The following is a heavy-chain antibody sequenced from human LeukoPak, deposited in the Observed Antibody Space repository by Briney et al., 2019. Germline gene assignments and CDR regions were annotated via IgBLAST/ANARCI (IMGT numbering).Heavy chain of an antibody. D-gene: IGHD2-15*01. CDR3: ARRRYCSRGSCYGVDY. V-gene: IGHV5-51*01. CDR1: GYSFTRYW. J-gene: IGHJ4*02. Sequence: GESLKISCKGSGYSFTRYWIGWVRQMPGKGLEWMVIIHPDDSDIRYSPSFQGQVTISADKSISTAYLQWSSLQASDTAMYYCARRRYCSRGSCYGVDYWGQGTLVTVSS. CDR2: IHPDDSDI.